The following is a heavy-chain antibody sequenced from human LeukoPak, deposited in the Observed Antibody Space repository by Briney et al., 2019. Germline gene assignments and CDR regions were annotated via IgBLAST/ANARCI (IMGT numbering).Heavy chain of an antibody. CDR3: ARVFSGGYLSYYYYMDV. CDR1: GHSIRSGYY. Sequence: SETLSLTCSVSGHSIRSGYYWGWIRQPPGKGLEWIGYIYYSGSTNYNPSLKSRVTISVDTSKNQFSLKLSSVTAADTAVYYCARVFSGGYLSYYYYMDVWGEGTTVTISS. V-gene: IGHV4-61*01. D-gene: IGHD5-12*01. J-gene: IGHJ6*03. CDR2: IYYSGST.